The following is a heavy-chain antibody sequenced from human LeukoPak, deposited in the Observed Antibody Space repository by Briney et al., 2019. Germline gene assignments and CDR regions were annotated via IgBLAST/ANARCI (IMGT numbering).Heavy chain of an antibody. CDR2: ISSDGGSP. CDR1: GFTFSSYA. D-gene: IGHD2-15*01. Sequence: GGSLRLSCAASGFTFSSYAMHWVRQAPGKGLEYVSGISSDGGSPFHVNSVKGRFTISRDNSKDTLYLQTGSLRAEDMAVYYCAREYCSGGRCQYYFDYWGQGTLVTVSS. J-gene: IGHJ4*02. CDR3: AREYCSGGRCQYYFDY. V-gene: IGHV3-64*01.